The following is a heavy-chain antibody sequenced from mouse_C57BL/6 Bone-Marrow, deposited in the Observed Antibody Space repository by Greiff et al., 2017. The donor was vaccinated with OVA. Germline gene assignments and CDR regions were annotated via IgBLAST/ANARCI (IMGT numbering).Heavy chain of an antibody. CDR3: ARDPVVARGYWYFDV. D-gene: IGHD1-1*01. CDR2: IDPSDSYT. V-gene: IGHV1-50*01. CDR1: GYTFTSYW. Sequence: QVQLQQPGAELVKPGASVKLSCKASGYTFTSYWMQWVKQRPGQGLEWIGEIDPSDSYTNYNQKFKGKATLTVDTSSSTAYMQLSSLTSADSAVYYCARDPVVARGYWYFDVGGTGTTVTVSS. J-gene: IGHJ1*03.